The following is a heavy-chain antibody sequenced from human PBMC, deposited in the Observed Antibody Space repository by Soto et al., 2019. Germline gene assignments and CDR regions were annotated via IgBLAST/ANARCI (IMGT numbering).Heavy chain of an antibody. D-gene: IGHD2-21*02. J-gene: IGHJ4*02. CDR1: GGSISSGDYY. CDR3: ASYCGGDCHFDY. Sequence: PSETLSLTCTVSGGSISSGDYYWSWIRQPPGKGLEWIGYIYYSGSTYYNPSLKSRVTISVDASKNQFSLKLSSVTAADTAVYYCASYCGGDCHFDYWGQGTLVTVSS. V-gene: IGHV4-30-4*01. CDR2: IYYSGST.